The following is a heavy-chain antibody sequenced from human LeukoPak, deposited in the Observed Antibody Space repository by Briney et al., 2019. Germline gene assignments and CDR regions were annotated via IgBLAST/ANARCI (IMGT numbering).Heavy chain of an antibody. Sequence: GGSLRLSCAASGFTFSSYAMSWVRQAPGKGLAWVSTISGGSGSTYCADSVKGRFTISRDNSKNTLYLQMNSLRDEDTAVYYCAKHRFESGGYHSTDWGQGTLVTVSS. CDR3: AKHRFESGGYHSTD. V-gene: IGHV3-23*01. D-gene: IGHD3-22*01. CDR1: GFTFSSYA. CDR2: ISGGSGST. J-gene: IGHJ4*02.